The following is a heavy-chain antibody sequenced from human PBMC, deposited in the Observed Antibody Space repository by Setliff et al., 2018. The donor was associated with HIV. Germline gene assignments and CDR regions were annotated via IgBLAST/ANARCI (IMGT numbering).Heavy chain of an antibody. CDR1: GYTSTSYD. CDR3: ARTRSGGSSVYYYYYMDV. D-gene: IGHD2-15*01. V-gene: IGHV1-8*01. J-gene: IGHJ6*03. Sequence: ASVKVSCKASGYTSTSYDINWVRQDTGQGLEWMGWMNPDSGNTGSAQNFQGRLTITWNTSISTAYMELGSLGFDDTAVYFCARTRSGGSSVYYYYYMDVWGQGTAVTVSS. CDR2: MNPDSGNT.